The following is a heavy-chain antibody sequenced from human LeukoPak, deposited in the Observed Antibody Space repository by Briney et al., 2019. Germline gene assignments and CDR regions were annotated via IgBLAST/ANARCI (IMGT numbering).Heavy chain of an antibody. D-gene: IGHD5-24*01. J-gene: IGHJ4*02. V-gene: IGHV4-59*08. CDR1: GGSISSYY. CDR3: ARSRIGGGYNLGNGDFDY. CDR2: IYYSGST. Sequence: SETLSLTCTVSGGSISSYYWSWIRQPPGKGLEWIGYIYYSGSTNYNPSLKSRVTISVDTSKNQFSLKLSSVTAADTAVYYCARSRIGGGYNLGNGDFDYWGQGTLVTVSS.